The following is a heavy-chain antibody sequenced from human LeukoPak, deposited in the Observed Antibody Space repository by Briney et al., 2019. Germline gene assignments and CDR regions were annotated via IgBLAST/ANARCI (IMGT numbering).Heavy chain of an antibody. D-gene: IGHD3-22*01. J-gene: IGHJ4*02. CDR1: GGTFSSYA. CDR3: ARASRPFSSGYYWTFDF. Sequence: RASVKVSCKASGGTFSSYAISWVRQAPGQGLEWMGGIIPIFGTANYAQKFQGRVTITADESTSTAYMELSSLRSEDTAVYYCARASRPFSSGYYWTFDFWGQGTLVTVSS. V-gene: IGHV1-69*13. CDR2: IIPIFGTA.